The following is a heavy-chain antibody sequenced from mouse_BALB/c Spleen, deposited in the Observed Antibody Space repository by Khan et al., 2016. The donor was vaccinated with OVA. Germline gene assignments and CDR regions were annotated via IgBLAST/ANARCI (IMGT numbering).Heavy chain of an antibody. CDR1: GFTFSTYT. D-gene: IGHD2-10*02. CDR2: ISSGGTYT. Sequence: EVELVESGGGFVKPGGSLKLSCAASGFTFSTYTMSWVRQTPEKRLEWVATISSGGTYTFYPDSVKGRFTISRDNAMNTLNLQMSSLKSEDTAMYYCTRDSIMRAGYFDYWGQGTTLTVSS. CDR3: TRDSIMRAGYFDY. V-gene: IGHV5-6-4*01. J-gene: IGHJ2*01.